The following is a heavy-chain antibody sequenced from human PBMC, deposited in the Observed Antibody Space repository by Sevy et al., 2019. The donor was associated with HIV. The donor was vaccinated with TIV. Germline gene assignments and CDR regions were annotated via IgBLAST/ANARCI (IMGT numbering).Heavy chain of an antibody. CDR1: GFTVSSNY. V-gene: IGHV3-53*01. J-gene: IGHJ4*02. CDR2: IYSGGST. CDR3: ARDRAGTIDFDY. D-gene: IGHD6-19*01. Sequence: GGSLRLSCAASGFTVSSNYMSWVRQAPGKGLEWVSVIYSGGSTYYADSVKGRFTISRDNSKNTLYLQMNSLRAEDTAVYYCARDRAGTIDFDYWGQGTLVTVSS.